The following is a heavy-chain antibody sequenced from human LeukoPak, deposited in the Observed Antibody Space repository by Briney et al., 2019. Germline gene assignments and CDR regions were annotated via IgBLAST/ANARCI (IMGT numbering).Heavy chain of an antibody. V-gene: IGHV3-33*01. D-gene: IGHD6-13*01. Sequence: PGGSLRLSCAASGFTFSSYGMHWVRQAPGKGLEWVAVIWYDGSNKYYADSVKGRFTISRDNSKNTLYLQVNSLRAEDTAVYYCARSIAAAAPFDYWGQGTLVTVSS. CDR2: IWYDGSNK. CDR1: GFTFSSYG. CDR3: ARSIAAAAPFDY. J-gene: IGHJ4*02.